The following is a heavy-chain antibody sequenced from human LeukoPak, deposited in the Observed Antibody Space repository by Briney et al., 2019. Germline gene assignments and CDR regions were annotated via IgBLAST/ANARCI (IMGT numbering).Heavy chain of an antibody. D-gene: IGHD1-26*01. V-gene: IGHV4-4*07. CDR2: IYSTGST. Sequence: SETLSLTRDVSGGSVRSYWWGWVRQPAGKGLEWLGRIYSTGSTRFNPSLKSRLTLSIDTSTNQFSLTLTSVTAADTAVYSCARQGYTVSYYFLDYWSQGTLVTVSS. CDR1: GGSVRSYW. J-gene: IGHJ4*02. CDR3: ARQGYTVSYYFLDY.